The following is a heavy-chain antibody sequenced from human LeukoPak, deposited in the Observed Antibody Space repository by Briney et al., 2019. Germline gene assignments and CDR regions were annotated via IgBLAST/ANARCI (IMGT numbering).Heavy chain of an antibody. V-gene: IGHV3-33*01. CDR2: IWYDGSNK. CDR1: GFTFSSYG. J-gene: IGHJ6*02. D-gene: IGHD4-23*01. CDR3: ARDPGGNSNEYYYGMDV. Sequence: PGGSLRLSCAASGFTFSSYGMHWVRQAPGKGLEWVAVIWYDGSNKYYADSVKGRFTISRDNSKNTLYLQMNSLRAEDTAVYYCARDPGGNSNEYYYGMDVWGQGTTVTVSS.